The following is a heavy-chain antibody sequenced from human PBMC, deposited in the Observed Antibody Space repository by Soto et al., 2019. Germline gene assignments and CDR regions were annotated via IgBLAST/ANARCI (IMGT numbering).Heavy chain of an antibody. CDR3: ASQPYYYGSGTSTDY. J-gene: IGHJ4*02. CDR1: GFTFSSYS. D-gene: IGHD3-10*01. V-gene: IGHV3-48*01. CDR2: ISSSSSTI. Sequence: EVQLVESGGGLVQPGGSLRLSCAASGFTFSSYSMNWVRQAPGKGLEWVSYISSSSSTIYYADSVKGRFTISRDNAKNSLYLQMNGLRAEDTAVYYCASQPYYYGSGTSTDYWGQGTLVTVSS.